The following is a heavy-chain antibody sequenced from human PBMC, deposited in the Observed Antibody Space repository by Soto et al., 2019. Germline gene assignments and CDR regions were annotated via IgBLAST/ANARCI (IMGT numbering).Heavy chain of an antibody. CDR2: ISYDGSNK. CDR3: ARQSAAGPGDYYYYGMDV. V-gene: IGHV3-30*03. D-gene: IGHD6-13*01. CDR1: GFTFSSYG. Sequence: QPGGSLRLSCAASGFTFSSYGMHWVRQAPGKGLEWVAVISYDGSNKYYADSVKGRSTISRDNSKNTLYLQMNSLRAEDTAVYYCARQSAAGPGDYYYYGMDVWGQGTTVTVSS. J-gene: IGHJ6*02.